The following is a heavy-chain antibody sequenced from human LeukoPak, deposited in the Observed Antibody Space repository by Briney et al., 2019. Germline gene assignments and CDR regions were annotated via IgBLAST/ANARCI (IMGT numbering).Heavy chain of an antibody. D-gene: IGHD3-10*01. CDR1: GYSFSTYW. J-gene: IGHJ6*02. Sequence: GESLRISCKVSGYSFSTYWISWVRQMPGKGLEWMGRIDPSDSYTNYSPSFQGHVTISADKSISTAYLQWSSLKASDTAMYYCARRNRNYYGSGSRYYYGMDVWGQGTTVTVSS. CDR2: IDPSDSYT. V-gene: IGHV5-10-1*01. CDR3: ARRNRNYYGSGSRYYYGMDV.